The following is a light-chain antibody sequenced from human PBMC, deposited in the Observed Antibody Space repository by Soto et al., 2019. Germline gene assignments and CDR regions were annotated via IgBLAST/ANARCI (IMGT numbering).Light chain of an antibody. CDR3: SSYTSSSTYV. J-gene: IGLJ1*01. CDR2: EVS. CDR1: SSDVGGYNY. V-gene: IGLV2-14*01. Sequence: QSALTQPASVSGSPGQSITISCTETSSDVGGYNYVSWYQQHPGKAPKLMIYEVSNRPSGVSNLFSGSKSGNTASLTISGLQAEDEADYYCSSYTSSSTYVFGTGTKLTVL.